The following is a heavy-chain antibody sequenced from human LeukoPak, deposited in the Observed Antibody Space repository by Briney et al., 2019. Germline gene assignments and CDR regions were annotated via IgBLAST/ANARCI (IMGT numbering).Heavy chain of an antibody. CDR2: IYHSGIT. CDR1: GDSINSGAYY. D-gene: IGHD3-9*01. CDR3: ARGKYDILTGYYTFDY. V-gene: IGHV4-61*08. Sequence: SETLSLTCTVSGDSINSGAYYWNWIRQPPGKGLEWIGYIYHSGITNYTPSLKSRVTISVDTSKNQFSLKLSSVTAADTAVYYCARGKYDILTGYYTFDYWGQGTLVTVSS. J-gene: IGHJ4*02.